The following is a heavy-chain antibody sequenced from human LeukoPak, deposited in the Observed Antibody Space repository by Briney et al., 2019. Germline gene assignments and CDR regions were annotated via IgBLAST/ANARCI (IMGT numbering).Heavy chain of an antibody. Sequence: ASVKVSCKASGYTFTSYYMHWVRQAPGQGLEWMGIINPSGGSTSYAQKFQGRVTMTRDTSTGTVYMELSSLRSEDTAVYYCARDGGELAYCGGDCYSWYFDLWGRGTLVTVPS. CDR3: ARDGGELAYCGGDCYSWYFDL. J-gene: IGHJ2*01. CDR2: INPSGGST. D-gene: IGHD2-21*02. V-gene: IGHV1-46*01. CDR1: GYTFTSYY.